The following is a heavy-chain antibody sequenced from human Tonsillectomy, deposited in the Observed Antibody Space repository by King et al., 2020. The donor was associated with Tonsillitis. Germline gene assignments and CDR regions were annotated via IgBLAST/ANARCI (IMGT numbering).Heavy chain of an antibody. CDR3: AKGEIVLRAFDI. CDR2: IYSGGSST. CDR1: GFTFSSYA. D-gene: IGHD2/OR15-2a*01. Sequence: VQLVESGGGLVQPGGSLRRSWAASGFTFSSYAMSWVRQAPGKGLEWVSVIYSGGSSTYYAETVKGRFTICRDNSKKTLYLQMNSLRAEDTAVYYCAKGEIVLRAFDIWGQGTMVTVSS. V-gene: IGHV3-23*03. J-gene: IGHJ3*02.